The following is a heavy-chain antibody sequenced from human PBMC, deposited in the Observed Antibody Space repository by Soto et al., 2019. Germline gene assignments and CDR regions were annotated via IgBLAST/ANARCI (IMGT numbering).Heavy chain of an antibody. D-gene: IGHD2-2*02. J-gene: IGHJ4*02. V-gene: IGHV3-30*18. Sequence: GGSLRLSCAASGFTFSSYGMHWVRQAPGKGLEWVAVISYDGSNKYYADSVKGRFTISRDNSKNTLYLQMNSLRAEDTAVYYCAKDPYTGISGIVYWGQGTLVTVSS. CDR3: AKDPYTGISGIVY. CDR1: GFTFSSYG. CDR2: ISYDGSNK.